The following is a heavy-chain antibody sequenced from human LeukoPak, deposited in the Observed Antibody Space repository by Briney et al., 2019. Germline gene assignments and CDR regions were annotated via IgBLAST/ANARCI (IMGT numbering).Heavy chain of an antibody. CDR2: IYYSGTT. CDR3: ARQVVNSSGEYYFDY. V-gene: IGHV4-59*08. CDR1: GGSISSYY. J-gene: IGHJ4*02. Sequence: SETLSLTCTVSGGSISSYYWSWIRQPPGKGLEWIGYIYYSGTTNYNPSLKSRVTISVDTSKNQFSLKLSSVTAADTAVYYCARQVVNSSGEYYFDYWGQGTLVTVSS. D-gene: IGHD6-19*01.